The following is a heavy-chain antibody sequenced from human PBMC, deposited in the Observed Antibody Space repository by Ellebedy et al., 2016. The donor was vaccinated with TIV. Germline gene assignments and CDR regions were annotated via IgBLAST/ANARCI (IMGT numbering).Heavy chain of an antibody. V-gene: IGHV1-69*13. CDR3: ATSLPSGARYYYGMDV. CDR1: GGTFSSYA. CDR2: IIPIFGTA. Sequence: SVKVSCXASGGTFSSYAISWVRQAPGQGLEWMGGIIPIFGTANYAQKFQGRVTITADESTSTAYMELSSLRSEDTAVYYCATSLPSGARYYYGMDVWGQGTTVTVSS. D-gene: IGHD1-14*01. J-gene: IGHJ6*02.